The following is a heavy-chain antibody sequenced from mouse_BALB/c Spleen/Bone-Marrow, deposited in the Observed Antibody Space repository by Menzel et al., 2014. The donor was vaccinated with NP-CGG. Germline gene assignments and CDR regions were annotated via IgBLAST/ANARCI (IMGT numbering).Heavy chain of an antibody. CDR3: ARWGKGAWFAY. Sequence: EVMLVESGPDLVKPSQSLSLTCTVTDYSITSGYSWHWIRQLPGNKLEWMGYIHYSGITNYSPSLKSRISFTRDTSKNQFFLHLNSVTTEDTATYYCARWGKGAWFAYWGQGTLVTVSA. D-gene: IGHD1-3*01. CDR2: IHYSGIT. V-gene: IGHV3-1*02. J-gene: IGHJ3*01. CDR1: DYSITSGYS.